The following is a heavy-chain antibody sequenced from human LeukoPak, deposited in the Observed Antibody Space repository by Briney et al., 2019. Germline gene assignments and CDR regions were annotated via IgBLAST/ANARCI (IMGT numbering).Heavy chain of an antibody. V-gene: IGHV1-46*01. CDR3: ARDSHPVVVVAATSHVDDY. D-gene: IGHD2-15*01. CDR1: GYTFTSYY. CDR2: INPSGGST. J-gene: IGHJ4*02. Sequence: ASVKVSCKASGYTFTSYYMHWVRQAPGQGLEWMGIINPSGGSTSYAQKFQGRVTMTRDTSTSTVYMELSSLRSEDTAVYYCARDSHPVVVVAATSHVDDYWGQGTLVTVSS.